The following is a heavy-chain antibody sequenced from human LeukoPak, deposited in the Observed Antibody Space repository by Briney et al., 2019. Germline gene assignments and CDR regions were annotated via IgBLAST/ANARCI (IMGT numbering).Heavy chain of an antibody. Sequence: PSETLSLTCTVYGGSFSGYYWSWIRQPPGKGLEWIGEINHSGSTNYNPSLKSRVTISVDTSKNQFSLKLSSVTAADTAVYYCARGNSWYDYFYYWGQGTLVTVSS. CDR1: GGSFSGYY. V-gene: IGHV4-34*01. CDR2: INHSGST. J-gene: IGHJ4*02. D-gene: IGHD6-13*01. CDR3: ARGNSWYDYFYY.